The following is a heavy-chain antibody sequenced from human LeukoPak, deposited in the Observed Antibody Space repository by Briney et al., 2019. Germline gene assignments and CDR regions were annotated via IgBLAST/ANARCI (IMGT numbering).Heavy chain of an antibody. CDR3: ARQHYDIKNGFDP. CDR1: GYSFTTYW. V-gene: IGHV5-51*01. J-gene: IGHJ5*02. D-gene: IGHD3-9*01. CDR2: IYPGGADI. Sequence: GESLKISCKGSGYSFTTYWIAWVRQMPGKGLEWMGIIYPGGADIGYSPSFQGQVTISTDKSISTAYLQWSSLKASDTAMYYCARQHYDIKNGFDPWGQGTLVTVSS.